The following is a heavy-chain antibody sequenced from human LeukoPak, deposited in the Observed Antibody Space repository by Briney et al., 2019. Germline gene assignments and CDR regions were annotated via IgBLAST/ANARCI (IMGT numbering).Heavy chain of an antibody. CDR1: GGSISSSGYY. Sequence: PSETLSLTCTVSGGSISSSGYYWGWIRQPPGKGLEWIGSMYYSGSTYYNPSLKSRVTISVDTSKNQFSLKLSSVTAADTAVYYCARVGGPDNWFDPWGQGTLVTVSS. J-gene: IGHJ5*02. V-gene: IGHV4-39*07. CDR2: MYYSGST. D-gene: IGHD2-15*01. CDR3: ARVGGPDNWFDP.